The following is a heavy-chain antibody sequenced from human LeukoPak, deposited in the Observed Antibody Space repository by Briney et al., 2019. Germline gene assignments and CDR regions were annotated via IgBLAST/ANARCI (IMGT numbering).Heavy chain of an antibody. V-gene: IGHV4-61*05. CDR1: GGSISSSSYY. CDR3: ARRNRRPPYYFDY. Sequence: SETLSLTCTVSGGSISSSSYYWGWIRQPPGKGLEWIGYIYYSGSTNYNPSLKSRVTISVDTSKNQFSLKLSSVTAADTAVYYCARRNRRPPYYFDYWGQGTLVTVSA. CDR2: IYYSGST. J-gene: IGHJ4*02.